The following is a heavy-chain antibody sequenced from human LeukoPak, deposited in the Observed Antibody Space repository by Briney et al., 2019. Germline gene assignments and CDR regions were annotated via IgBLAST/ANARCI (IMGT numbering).Heavy chain of an antibody. CDR1: GFTFSSYA. V-gene: IGHV3-23*01. Sequence: QPGGSLRLSCAASGFTFSSYAMSWVRQAPGKGLEWASAISGSGGSTYYADSVKGRFTISRDNSKNTLYLQMNSLRAEDTAVYYCAKENGYYYDSSVLLGYWGQGALVTVSS. J-gene: IGHJ4*02. D-gene: IGHD3-22*01. CDR3: AKENGYYYDSSVLLGY. CDR2: ISGSGGST.